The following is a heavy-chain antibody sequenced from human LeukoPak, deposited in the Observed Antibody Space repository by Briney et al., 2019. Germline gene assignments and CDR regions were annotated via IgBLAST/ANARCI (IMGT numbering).Heavy chain of an antibody. V-gene: IGHV3-7*01. D-gene: IGHD2-15*01. CDR3: ARIPYLLYCSGGSCYDY. J-gene: IGHJ4*02. CDR1: GFTFSSYW. Sequence: GGSLRLSCAASGFTFSSYWMSWVRQAPGKGLEWVANIKQDGSEKYYVDSVKGRFTISRDNAKNSLYLQMNSLRAEDTAVYYGARIPYLLYCSGGSCYDYWGQGTLVTVSS. CDR2: IKQDGSEK.